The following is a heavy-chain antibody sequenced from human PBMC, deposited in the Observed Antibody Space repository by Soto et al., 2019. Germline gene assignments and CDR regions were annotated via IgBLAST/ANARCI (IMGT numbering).Heavy chain of an antibody. V-gene: IGHV3-74*01. Sequence: GGSLRLSCAASGFTFSSYSMNWVRQAPGKGLEWVSRINSGGSTTNYADSVKGRFTISRDNAKNTLYLQMNSLRAEDTAVYYCARSHYFDSGTYACDVWGQGSMVTVSS. CDR3: ARSHYFDSGTYACDV. D-gene: IGHD3-10*01. J-gene: IGHJ3*01. CDR1: GFTFSSYS. CDR2: INSGGSTT.